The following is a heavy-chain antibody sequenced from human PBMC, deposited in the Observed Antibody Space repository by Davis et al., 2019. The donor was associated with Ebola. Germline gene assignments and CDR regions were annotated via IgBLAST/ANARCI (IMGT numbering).Heavy chain of an antibody. CDR3: ARARGAVAGNIDY. CDR1: GGSVSSGSYY. D-gene: IGHD6-19*01. Sequence: PSETLSLTCTVSGGSVSSGSYYWSWIRQPPGKGLEWIGEINHSGSTNYNPSLKSRVTISEDTSKNQFSLKLSSVTAADTAVYYCARARGAVAGNIDYWGQGTLVTVSS. J-gene: IGHJ4*02. V-gene: IGHV4-61*01. CDR2: INHSGST.